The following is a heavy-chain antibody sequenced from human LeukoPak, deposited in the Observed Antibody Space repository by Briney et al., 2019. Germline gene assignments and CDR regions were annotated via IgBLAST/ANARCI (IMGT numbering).Heavy chain of an antibody. CDR1: GYTLTELS. Sequence: GSVKVSCKVSGYTLTELSMHWVRQAPGKGPEWMGGFDPEDGETIYAQKFQGRVTMTEDTSTDTAYMELSSLRSEDTAVYYCATGPPTYDSSGYYPYWGQGTLVTVSS. CDR2: FDPEDGET. V-gene: IGHV1-24*01. D-gene: IGHD3-22*01. J-gene: IGHJ4*02. CDR3: ATGPPTYDSSGYYPY.